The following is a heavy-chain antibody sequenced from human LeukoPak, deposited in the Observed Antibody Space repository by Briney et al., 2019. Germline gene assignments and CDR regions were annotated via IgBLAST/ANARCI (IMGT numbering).Heavy chain of an antibody. Sequence: GGSLRLSCAASGFTFSSYSMNWVRQAPGKGLEWVSSISSSSSYIYYAGSVKGRFTISRDNAKNSLYLQMKSLRAEDTAVYYCARDLVVPAAMDAFDIWGQGTMVTVSS. CDR2: ISSSSSYI. CDR3: ARDLVVPAAMDAFDI. J-gene: IGHJ3*02. D-gene: IGHD2-2*01. CDR1: GFTFSSYS. V-gene: IGHV3-21*01.